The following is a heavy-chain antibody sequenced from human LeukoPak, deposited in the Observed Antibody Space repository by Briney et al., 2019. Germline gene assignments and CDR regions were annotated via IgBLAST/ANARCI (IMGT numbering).Heavy chain of an antibody. V-gene: IGHV4-4*07. CDR3: ARQSCSNTSCSYLDY. D-gene: IGHD2-2*01. Sequence: SETLSLTCTVSGGSISSYYWSWIRQPAGKGLEWIGRIYTSGSTNYNPSLKSRVTMSVDTSKNQFSLKLSSVTAADTAVYYCARQSCSNTSCSYLDYWGQGTLVTVSS. CDR1: GGSISSYY. CDR2: IYTSGST. J-gene: IGHJ4*02.